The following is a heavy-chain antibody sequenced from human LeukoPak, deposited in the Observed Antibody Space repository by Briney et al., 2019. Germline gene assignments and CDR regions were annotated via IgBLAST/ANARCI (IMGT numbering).Heavy chain of an antibody. V-gene: IGHV1-18*01. CDR3: ARDIGYCSGGSCRYWFDP. CDR2: ISAYNGNT. CDR1: GYTFTSYG. D-gene: IGHD2-15*01. J-gene: IGHJ5*02. Sequence: ASVKVSCKASGYTFTSYGISWVRQAPGQGLGWMGWISAYNGNTNYAQKVQGRVTMTTDTSTSTVYMELRSLRSDDTAVYYCARDIGYCSGGSCRYWFDPWGQGTPVTVSS.